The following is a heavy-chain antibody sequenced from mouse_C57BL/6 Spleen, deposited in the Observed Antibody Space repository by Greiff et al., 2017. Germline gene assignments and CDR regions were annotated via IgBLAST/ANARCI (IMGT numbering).Heavy chain of an antibody. D-gene: IGHD2-12*01. Sequence: QVQLKQPGAELVMPGASVKLSCKASGYTFTSYWMHWVKQRPGQGLEWIGEIDPSDSYTNYNQKFKGKSTLTVDKSSSTAYMQLSSLTSEDSAVYYCARWDYTYAMDYWGQGTSVTVSS. V-gene: IGHV1-69*01. CDR2: IDPSDSYT. J-gene: IGHJ4*01. CDR3: ARWDYTYAMDY. CDR1: GYTFTSYW.